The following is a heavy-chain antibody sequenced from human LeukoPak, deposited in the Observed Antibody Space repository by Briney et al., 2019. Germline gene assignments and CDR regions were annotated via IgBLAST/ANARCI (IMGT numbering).Heavy chain of an antibody. J-gene: IGHJ4*02. CDR1: GGSISSSY. D-gene: IGHD4-23*01. Sequence: KPSETLSLTCTASGGSISSSYCNWIRQPAGKGLEWIGRIFTTGSTTYNPSLKSRLTMSVDTTKNQFSLKLNSVTAADTAVYYCARQASGGGRVPFDYWGQGTLVAVSS. CDR3: ARQASGGGRVPFDY. CDR2: IFTTGST. V-gene: IGHV4-4*07.